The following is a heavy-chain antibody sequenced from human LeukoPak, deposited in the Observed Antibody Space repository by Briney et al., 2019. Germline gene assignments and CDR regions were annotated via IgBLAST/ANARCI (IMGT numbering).Heavy chain of an antibody. Sequence: PSETLSLTCAVSGYSISSGYFWAWIRQPPGKGLEWIGSISHSGSSYSKPSLKGRVIISVDTSNNQFSLKLTSVTAADTATYYCARDGYYYDRSFEYWGQGIRVAVSS. V-gene: IGHV4-38-2*02. J-gene: IGHJ4*02. CDR2: ISHSGSS. CDR1: GYSISSGYF. D-gene: IGHD3-22*01. CDR3: ARDGYYYDRSFEY.